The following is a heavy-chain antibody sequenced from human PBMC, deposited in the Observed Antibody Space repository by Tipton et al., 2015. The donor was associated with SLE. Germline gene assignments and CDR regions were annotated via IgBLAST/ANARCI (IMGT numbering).Heavy chain of an antibody. D-gene: IGHD4-17*01. V-gene: IGHV4-38-2*01. CDR1: GYSISSGYY. CDR2: IYRSGST. CDR3: ARGHGDYWYFDL. Sequence: TLSLTCAVSGYSISSGYYWGWIRQPPGKGLEWIGSIYRSGSTYYNPSLKSRVTISVDTSKNQFSLKLSSVTAADTAVYYCARGHGDYWYFDLWGRGTLVTVPS. J-gene: IGHJ2*01.